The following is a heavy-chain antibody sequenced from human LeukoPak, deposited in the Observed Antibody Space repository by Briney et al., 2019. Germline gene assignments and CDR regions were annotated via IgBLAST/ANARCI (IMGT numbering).Heavy chain of an antibody. CDR3: ARDRGTGFDL. J-gene: IGHJ4*02. D-gene: IGHD3-10*01. Sequence: PGGSLTLSCVASGFTLSYYDMHWVRQATGKGLEWVSGIGTGGDANYAGSVRGRFTISREDAKRSLYLQTNSLRAGDTAVYYCARDRGTGFDLWGQGTLVTVSS. CDR1: GFTLSYYD. CDR2: IGTGGDA. V-gene: IGHV3-13*01.